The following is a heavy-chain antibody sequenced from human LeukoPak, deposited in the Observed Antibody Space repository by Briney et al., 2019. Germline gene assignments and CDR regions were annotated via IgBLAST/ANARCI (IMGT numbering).Heavy chain of an antibody. CDR1: GGSITSDLYY. J-gene: IGHJ5*02. CDR2: IYTNGWT. D-gene: IGHD6-19*01. Sequence: SETLSLTCTVSGGSITSDLYYWTWIGQPAGKGLEWIGRIYTNGWTDYNPSLKSRVTISVDTSKNQFSLKLTFVTAADTALYYCARGSGWNAFDPWGQGTLVTVSS. CDR3: ARGSGWNAFDP. V-gene: IGHV4-61*02.